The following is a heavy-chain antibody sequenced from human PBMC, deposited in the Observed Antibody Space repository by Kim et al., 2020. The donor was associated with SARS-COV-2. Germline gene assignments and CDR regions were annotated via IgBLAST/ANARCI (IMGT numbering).Heavy chain of an antibody. J-gene: IGHJ3*02. CDR1: GGSISSYY. CDR3: ATVAFRVVVGWCSWSPPAFDI. Sequence: SETLSLTCTVSGGSISSYYWSWIRQPPGKGLEWIGYIYYSGSTNYNPSLKSRVTISVDTSKNQFSLKLSSVTAADTAVYYCATVAFRVVVGWCSWSPPAFDIWGQGTMVTVSS. CDR2: IYYSGST. D-gene: IGHD2-21*01. V-gene: IGHV4-59*01.